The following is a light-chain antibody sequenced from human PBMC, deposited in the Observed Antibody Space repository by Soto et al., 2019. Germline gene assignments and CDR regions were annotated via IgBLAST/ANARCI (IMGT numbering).Light chain of an antibody. CDR2: AAS. Sequence: DIQMTQSPSSLSASVGDRVTITCRASQSISSYLNWYQQKPRKAPKLLIYAASSLQSGVSSRFSGSGSGTDFTLTISSLQPEDFATYYCQQSYSTPWTFGQGTKVEIK. CDR3: QQSYSTPWT. J-gene: IGKJ1*01. CDR1: QSISSY. V-gene: IGKV1-39*01.